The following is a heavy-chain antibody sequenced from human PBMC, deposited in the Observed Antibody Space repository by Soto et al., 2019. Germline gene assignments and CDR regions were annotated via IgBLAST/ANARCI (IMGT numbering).Heavy chain of an antibody. CDR2: IYWNDDQ. J-gene: IGHJ5*02. CDR3: ARSRRVTMIGVVSWFDP. D-gene: IGHD3-3*01. CDR1: GFSLTTSGVG. V-gene: IGHV2-5*01. Sequence: QITLKESGPTLVKPTQTLTLTCTFSGFSLTTSGVGVGWIRQSPGKALEWLALIYWNDDQWYSPSLKSRVTITKDTSKNQVVLKMTNMDPVDTATYFCARSRRVTMIGVVSWFDPWGQGTLVTVSS.